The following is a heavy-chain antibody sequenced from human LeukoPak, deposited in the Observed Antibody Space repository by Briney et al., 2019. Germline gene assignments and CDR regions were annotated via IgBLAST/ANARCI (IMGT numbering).Heavy chain of an antibody. CDR3: ARRDIVKGGFDY. J-gene: IGHJ4*02. CDR1: GDTVNTRSYY. CDR2: IYHSGST. V-gene: IGHV4-39*01. Sequence: PSETLSLTCPVSGDTVNTRSYYWGWIRQPPGQGLEWNGSIYHSGSTYYEPSLRSRVTISIDTSRNQFSLNLTSVTTADTALYFCARRDIVKGGFDYWGQGTLVTVSS. D-gene: IGHD3-16*02.